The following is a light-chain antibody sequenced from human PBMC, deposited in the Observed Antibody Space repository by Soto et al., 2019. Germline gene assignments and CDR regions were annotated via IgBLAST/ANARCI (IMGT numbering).Light chain of an antibody. J-gene: IGKJ1*01. CDR2: AAS. Sequence: DIQMTQSPSAMSASVGDRVTMTCRASQGVSNSLAWFQQKPGEDPKRVIYAASTLQSGVPSRFSGSGSGTEFTLTIRSLQPEDLASYYCLQYNSYPWTFGQGTKVEIK. CDR3: LQYNSYPWT. V-gene: IGKV1-17*03. CDR1: QGVSNS.